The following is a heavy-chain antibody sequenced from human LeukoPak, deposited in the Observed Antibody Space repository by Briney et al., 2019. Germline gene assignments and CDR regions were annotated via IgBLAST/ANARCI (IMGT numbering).Heavy chain of an antibody. J-gene: IGHJ4*02. Sequence: ASVKVSCKVSGYTLTELSMHWVRQVPGKGLEWMGGFDPEDGETIYAQKFQGRVTMTEDTSTDTAYMELSSLRSEDTAVYYCATGVIWFGELLNDYWGQGTLVTVSS. CDR3: ATGVIWFGELLNDY. V-gene: IGHV1-24*01. D-gene: IGHD3-10*01. CDR2: FDPEDGET. CDR1: GYTLTELS.